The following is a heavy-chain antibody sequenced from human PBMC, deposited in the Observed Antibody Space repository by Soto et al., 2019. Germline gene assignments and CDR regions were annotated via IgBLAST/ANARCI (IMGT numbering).Heavy chain of an antibody. Sequence: EVQLVESGGGLVQPGGSLRLSCAASGFTVSSNYMSWFRQAPGKGLEWVSVIYSGGSTYYADSVKGRFTISRDNSKNTLYLQMNSLRAEDTAVYYCAREGRTYYYGSGSYFVDYWGQGTLVTVSS. CDR3: AREGRTYYYGSGSYFVDY. D-gene: IGHD3-10*01. V-gene: IGHV3-66*01. J-gene: IGHJ4*02. CDR2: IYSGGST. CDR1: GFTVSSNY.